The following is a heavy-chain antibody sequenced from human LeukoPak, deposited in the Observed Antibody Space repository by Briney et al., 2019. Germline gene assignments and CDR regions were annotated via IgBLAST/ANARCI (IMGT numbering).Heavy chain of an antibody. D-gene: IGHD5-18*01. V-gene: IGHV1-18*01. Sequence: VASVRVSCKTSGYTFTDYDITWVRQAPGQGLEWMGRVSPYNGNTYYSQRFQDRVTITKDTSTGTAYMDLRNLRTDDTAMYYCARARYGGYSYGYYYYYYMDVWGKGTTVTVSS. J-gene: IGHJ6*03. CDR1: GYTFTDYD. CDR3: ARARYGGYSYGYYYYYYMDV. CDR2: VSPYNGNT.